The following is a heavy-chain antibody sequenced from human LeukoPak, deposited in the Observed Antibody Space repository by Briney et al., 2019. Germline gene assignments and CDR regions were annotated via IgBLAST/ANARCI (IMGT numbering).Heavy chain of an antibody. CDR2: INYSGST. Sequence: SETLSLTCTVSGGSISSYYWSWIRQPPGKGLEWIGYINYSGSTNYNPSLKSRVTISVDTSKNQFSLKLSSVTAADTAVYYCARDSAVTGRAFDYWGQGTLVTVSS. CDR1: GGSISSYY. D-gene: IGHD4-17*01. CDR3: ARDSAVTGRAFDY. V-gene: IGHV4-59*01. J-gene: IGHJ4*02.